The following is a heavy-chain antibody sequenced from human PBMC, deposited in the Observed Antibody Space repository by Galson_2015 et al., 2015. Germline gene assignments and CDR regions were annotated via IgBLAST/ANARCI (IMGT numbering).Heavy chain of an antibody. J-gene: IGHJ4*02. CDR1: GYTFTNHY. D-gene: IGHD6-13*01. CDR2: INPSGGRP. V-gene: IGHV1-46*01. CDR3: VRGGGFAIVAAGTNWRD. Sequence: SVKVSCKASGYTFTNHYLHWVRQAPGQGLEWMGEINPSGGRPRYALNFQGRVAMAMDTSTGTVYMDLSSLKSEDTAVYYCVRGGGFAIVAAGTNWRDWGQGTLVTVSS.